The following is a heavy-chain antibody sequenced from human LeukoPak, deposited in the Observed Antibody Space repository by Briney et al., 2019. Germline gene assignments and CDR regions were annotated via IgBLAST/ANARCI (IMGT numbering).Heavy chain of an antibody. CDR1: GGSISSYY. V-gene: IGHV4-59*01. Sequence: SETLSLTCTVSGGSISSYYWSWIRQPPGKGLEWIGYIYYSGSTNYNPSLKSRVTISVDTSKNQFSLKLSSVTAADTAVYYCAGDTADPAPSKYGRGCCRRKEAFEFWGQGTMVTVSS. D-gene: IGHD1-26*01. CDR2: IYYSGST. J-gene: IGHJ3*01. CDR3: AGDTADPAPSKYGRGCCRRKEAFEF.